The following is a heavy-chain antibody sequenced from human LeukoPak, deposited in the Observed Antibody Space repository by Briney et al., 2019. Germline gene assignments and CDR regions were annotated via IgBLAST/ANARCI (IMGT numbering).Heavy chain of an antibody. CDR1: GFTFSSYG. CDR2: IRYDGSNK. CDR3: ARGSYGSGSRAFDI. Sequence: GGSLRLSCAASGFTFSSYGMHWVRQAPGKGLEWVAFIRYDGSNKYYADSVKGRFTISRDNSKNTLYLQMNSLRAEDTAVYYCARGSYGSGSRAFDIWGQGTMVTVSS. J-gene: IGHJ3*02. V-gene: IGHV3-30*02. D-gene: IGHD3-10*01.